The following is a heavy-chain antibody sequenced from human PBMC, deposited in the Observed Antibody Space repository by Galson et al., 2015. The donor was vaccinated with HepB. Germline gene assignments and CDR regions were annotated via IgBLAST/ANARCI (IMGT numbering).Heavy chain of an antibody. J-gene: IGHJ4*02. V-gene: IGHV3-7*03. CDR1: GIW. CDR2: IRQDGSEK. Sequence: SLRLSCAASGIWMSWVRQAPGKGLEWVANIRQDGSEKYYADSVKGRFTISRDNAKDLLYLQMNSLRADDTAVYYCAREYTPHGAYCFGYWGQGTLVTVSS. D-gene: IGHD2-21*01. CDR3: AREYTPHGAYCFGY.